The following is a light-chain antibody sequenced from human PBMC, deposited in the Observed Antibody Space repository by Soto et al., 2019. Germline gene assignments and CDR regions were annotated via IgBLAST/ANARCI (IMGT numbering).Light chain of an antibody. Sequence: IVLTQSPGTLSLSPWERATLSCRASQNVDSNYLAWYQQKPGQAPRIIIFGASGRATGIPDRFSGSGSGTDFTLTISRLEPEDFAVYYCQQYGSLPRTFGQGTKVDIK. CDR2: GAS. J-gene: IGKJ1*01. V-gene: IGKV3-20*01. CDR1: QNVDSNY. CDR3: QQYGSLPRT.